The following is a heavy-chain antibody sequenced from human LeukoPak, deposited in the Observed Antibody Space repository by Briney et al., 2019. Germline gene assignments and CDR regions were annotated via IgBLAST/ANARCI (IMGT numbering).Heavy chain of an antibody. J-gene: IGHJ4*02. CDR1: GFTFGDYA. CDR2: IRSKAYGGTT. CDR3: TRDQYDFWSGYYLYYFDY. Sequence: GGSLRLSCTASGFTFGDYAMSWVRQAPGKGLEGVGFIRSKAYGGTTEYAASVKGRFTISRDDSKSIAYLQMNRLRTEDTAVYYCTRDQYDFWSGYYLYYFDYWGQGTLVTVSS. D-gene: IGHD3-3*01. V-gene: IGHV3-49*04.